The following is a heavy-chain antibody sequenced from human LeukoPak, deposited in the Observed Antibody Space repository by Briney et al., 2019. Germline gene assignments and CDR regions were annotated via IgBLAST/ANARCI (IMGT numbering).Heavy chain of an antibody. CDR3: ASSAGALIDC. Sequence: GGSLRLSCAASGFTFSYYSMNWVRQAPGKGLEWVSYISSSSKTIYYADSVKGRFTISRDNSKNTLYLQMNSLRAEDTAVYYCASSAGALIDCWGQGTLVIVSS. V-gene: IGHV3-48*01. J-gene: IGHJ4*02. CDR2: ISSSSKTI. D-gene: IGHD6-19*01. CDR1: GFTFSYYS.